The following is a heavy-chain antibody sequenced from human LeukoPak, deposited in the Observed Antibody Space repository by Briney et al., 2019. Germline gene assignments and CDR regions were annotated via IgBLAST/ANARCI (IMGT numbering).Heavy chain of an antibody. CDR2: INSDGSST. CDR3: ARDLSASKPSGWYNTFDY. Sequence: SGGSLRLSCAASGFTFSSYWMHWVRQAPGKGLVWVSRINSDGSSTSYADSVKGRFTISRDNAKNTLYPQMNSLRAEDTAVYYCARDLSASKPSGWYNTFDYWGQGTLVTVSS. V-gene: IGHV3-74*01. CDR1: GFTFSSYW. D-gene: IGHD6-19*01. J-gene: IGHJ4*02.